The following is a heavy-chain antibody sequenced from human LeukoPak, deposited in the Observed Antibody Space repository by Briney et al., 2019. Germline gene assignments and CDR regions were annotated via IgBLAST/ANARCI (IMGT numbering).Heavy chain of an antibody. CDR2: ITSSSSYI. D-gene: IGHD1-26*01. CDR3: AKGAIVGATIFDY. CDR1: GFTFSSYT. V-gene: IGHV3-21*04. Sequence: GGSLRLSCAASGFTFSSYTMTWVRQAPGKGLEWVSSITSSSSYITYADSVKGRFTISRDNSKNTLYLQMNSLRAEDTAVYYCAKGAIVGATIFDYWGQGTLVTVSS. J-gene: IGHJ4*02.